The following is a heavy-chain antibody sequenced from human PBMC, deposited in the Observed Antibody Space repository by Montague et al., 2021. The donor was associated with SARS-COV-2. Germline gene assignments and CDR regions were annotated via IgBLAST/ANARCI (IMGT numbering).Heavy chain of an antibody. D-gene: IGHD3-10*01. CDR1: GDSDSIIKLR. J-gene: IGHJ6*02. Sequence: CAISGDSDSIIKLRRKSVRQSSALQSERQVMSYLRLKWYNDYAVSVKSRITINPDTSKNQFSLQLNSVTPEDTAVYYCARGIWFGELLTGYYYYGMDVWGQGTMVTVSS. V-gene: IGHV6-1*01. CDR2: SYLRLKWYN. CDR3: ARGIWFGELLTGYYYYGMDV.